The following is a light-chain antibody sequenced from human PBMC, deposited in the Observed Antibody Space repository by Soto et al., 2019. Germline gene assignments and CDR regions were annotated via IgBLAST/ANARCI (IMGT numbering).Light chain of an antibody. V-gene: IGKV3-15*01. CDR2: GAA. J-gene: IGKJ1*01. CDR1: QSVFSS. Sequence: DIVMSQSPATLSVSLGERATLSCRASQSVFSSLAWYQQKPGQAPRLLIYGAATRATGIPARFSGSGSVTEFTLTINSLQSEEFAVYYCQQYHNWPAFGQGTKVDIK. CDR3: QQYHNWPA.